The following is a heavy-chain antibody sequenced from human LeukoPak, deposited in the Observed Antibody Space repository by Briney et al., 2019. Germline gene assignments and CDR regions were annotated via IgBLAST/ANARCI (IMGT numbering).Heavy chain of an antibody. Sequence: SETLSLTCAVYGGSFSGYYWSWIRQPPGKGLEWIGEINHSGSTNYNPSLKSRVTISVDTSKNQFSLKLSSVTAADTAAYYCARTPDLYCSSTSCYRPAYYYYGMDVWGQGTTVTVSS. CDR2: INHSGST. V-gene: IGHV4-34*01. CDR1: GGSFSGYY. D-gene: IGHD2-2*02. J-gene: IGHJ6*02. CDR3: ARTPDLYCSSTSCYRPAYYYYGMDV.